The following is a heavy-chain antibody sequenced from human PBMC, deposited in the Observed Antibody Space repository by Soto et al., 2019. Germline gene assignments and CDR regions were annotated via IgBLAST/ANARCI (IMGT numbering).Heavy chain of an antibody. Sequence: SETLSLTCAVNGGSFSGYSWTWIRQAPGKGLDWIGEINYTGTTNYRPSLKSRVTLSVDTSKNQFSLELRSVSAADTAVYYCAREGGSGWYYYDYWGHGTLVTVSS. D-gene: IGHD6-19*01. CDR2: INYTGTT. J-gene: IGHJ4*01. V-gene: IGHV4-34*01. CDR1: GGSFSGYS. CDR3: AREGGSGWYYYDY.